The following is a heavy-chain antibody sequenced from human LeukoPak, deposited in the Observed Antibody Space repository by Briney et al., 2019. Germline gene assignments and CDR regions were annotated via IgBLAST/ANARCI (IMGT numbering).Heavy chain of an antibody. D-gene: IGHD3-16*02. Sequence: PGGSLRLSCAASGFTFSSYGFHWVRQAPGKGLEWVAFIRYDGSNNYYADSVKGRFTISRDNSKNTLYLQMNSLRAEDTAVYYCARHVYDYVWGSYRPENLYFDYWGQGTLVTVSS. V-gene: IGHV3-30*02. CDR3: ARHVYDYVWGSYRPENLYFDY. CDR2: IRYDGSNN. J-gene: IGHJ4*02. CDR1: GFTFSSYG.